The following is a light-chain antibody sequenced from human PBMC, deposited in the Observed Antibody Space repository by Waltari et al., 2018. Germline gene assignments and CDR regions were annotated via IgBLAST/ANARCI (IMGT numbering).Light chain of an antibody. J-gene: IGLJ2*01. CDR2: DKN. CDR3: HSRDATGVGGS. Sequence: SSELTQDPVVSVAMGQTVRITCQGDSHRRYYASWYQQRPGQAPILVMFDKNNRPSGVPDRFSGSSSDNSASLTITGAQAEDEASYYCHSRDATGVGGSFGGGTKLTVL. V-gene: IGLV3-19*01. CDR1: SHRRYY.